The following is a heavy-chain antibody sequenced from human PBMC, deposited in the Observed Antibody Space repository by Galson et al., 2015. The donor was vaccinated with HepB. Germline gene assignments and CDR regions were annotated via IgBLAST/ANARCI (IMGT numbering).Heavy chain of an antibody. J-gene: IGHJ3*01. CDR2: ISYDGTNK. Sequence: SLRLSCAASGFAFSNSVINWVRQSPGKRLVWVSVISYDGTNKYYADSVKGRFTISRDNSKNSLDLQMDSLRAEDTAIYYCARVRRILKDAFAVWCQGTMVTVSS. V-gene: IGHV3-30*03. D-gene: IGHD2/OR15-2a*01. CDR3: ARVRRILKDAFAV. CDR1: GFAFSNSV.